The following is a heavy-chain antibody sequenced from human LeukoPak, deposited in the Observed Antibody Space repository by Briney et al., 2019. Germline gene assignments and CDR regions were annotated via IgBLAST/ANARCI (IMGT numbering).Heavy chain of an antibody. CDR1: GFTFSSYA. CDR3: AKLRAAEVDAFDI. CDR2: ISGSGGST. V-gene: IGHV3-23*01. D-gene: IGHD6-13*01. Sequence: GLLRLSCAASGFTFSSYAMSWVRQAPGRGLEWVSAISGSGGSTYYADSVKGRFTISTDNSKNTLYLQMNSLRAEDTAVYYCAKLRAAEVDAFDIWGQGTMVTVSS. J-gene: IGHJ3*02.